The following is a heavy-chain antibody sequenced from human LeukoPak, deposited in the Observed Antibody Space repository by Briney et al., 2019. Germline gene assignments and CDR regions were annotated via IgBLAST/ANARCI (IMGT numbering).Heavy chain of an antibody. CDR3: ARSLAAAGNDWFDP. D-gene: IGHD6-13*01. V-gene: IGHV1-69*05. Sequence: ASVKVSCKASGGTFSSYAISWVRQAPGQGLEWMGGIIPIFGTANYAQKFQGRVTITTDESTSTAYTELSSLRSEDTAVYYCARSLAAAGNDWFDPWGQGTLVTVSS. CDR2: IIPIFGTA. J-gene: IGHJ5*02. CDR1: GGTFSSYA.